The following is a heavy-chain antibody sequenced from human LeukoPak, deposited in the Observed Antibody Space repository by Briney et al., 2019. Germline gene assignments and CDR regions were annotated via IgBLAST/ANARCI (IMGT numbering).Heavy chain of an antibody. D-gene: IGHD6-6*01. J-gene: IGHJ3*01. Sequence: GGSLRLSCAVSGFTFSGFWMSWSRQAPGKGLEWVASINSDGSEGYYADVVKGRFTISRDNAKNSLYLQINSLRAEDTAVYYCARSSYSSSSSVWGQGTMVTISS. V-gene: IGHV3-7*03. CDR3: ARSSYSSSSSV. CDR2: INSDGSEG. CDR1: GFTFSGFW.